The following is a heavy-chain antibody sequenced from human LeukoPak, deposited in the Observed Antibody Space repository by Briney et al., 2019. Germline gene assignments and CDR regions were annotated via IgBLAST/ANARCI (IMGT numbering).Heavy chain of an antibody. V-gene: IGHV4-34*01. CDR3: ARGLRAILILARFDP. J-gene: IGHJ5*02. D-gene: IGHD3-3*01. CDR2: INHSGST. Sequence: KSSETLSLTCAVYGRSFSGYYWSWIRQPPGKGLEWIGEINHSGSTNYNPSLKSRVTISVDASKNQFSLKLSSVTAADTAVYYCARGLRAILILARFDPWGQGTLVTVSS. CDR1: GRSFSGYY.